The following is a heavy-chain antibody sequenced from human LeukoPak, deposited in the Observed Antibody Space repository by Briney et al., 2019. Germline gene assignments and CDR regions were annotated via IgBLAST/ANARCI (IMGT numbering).Heavy chain of an antibody. CDR3: AADGAYAFLV. D-gene: IGHD5-24*01. V-gene: IGHV3-74*01. CDR2: IINDGITT. J-gene: IGHJ3*01. Sequence: GGSLRLSCAASGLTFNNNWMHWIRQAPGQGLVLVSRIINDGITTTYADSVKGRFTISRDNATKTLYLQSSLRRADDTADYYGAADGAYAFLVWGQRTMVTVS. CDR1: GLTFNNNW.